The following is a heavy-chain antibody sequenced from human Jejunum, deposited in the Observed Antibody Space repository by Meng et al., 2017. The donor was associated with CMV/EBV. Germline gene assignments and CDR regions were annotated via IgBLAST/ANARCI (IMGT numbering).Heavy chain of an antibody. Sequence: FAASGFSLNTCMHWVRQAPGKGLVWVSRINGGGSDSSYADSVKGRFTISRDNAKNTLYLQMNSLRADDTAVYYCIRAVSGSCGYFDLWGRGTLVTVSS. CDR2: INGGGSDS. CDR1: GFSLNTC. CDR3: IRAVSGSCGYFDL. J-gene: IGHJ2*01. V-gene: IGHV3-74*01. D-gene: IGHD1-26*01.